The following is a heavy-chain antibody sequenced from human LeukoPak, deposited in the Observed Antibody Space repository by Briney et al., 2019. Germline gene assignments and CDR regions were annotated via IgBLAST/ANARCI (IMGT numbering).Heavy chain of an antibody. J-gene: IGHJ2*01. CDR3: ARDDYGGIHWYFDL. V-gene: IGHV3-30*04. CDR2: ILFDGSNE. CDR1: GFXFSSYA. D-gene: IGHD4-23*01. Sequence: PGGSLRLSCATSGFXFSSYAVHWVRQAPGKGLEWVAVILFDGSNEYYADSVKGRFTISRDNSKNTLYLQMNNLRVEDTAVYYCARDDYGGIHWYFDLWGRGTVVTVSS.